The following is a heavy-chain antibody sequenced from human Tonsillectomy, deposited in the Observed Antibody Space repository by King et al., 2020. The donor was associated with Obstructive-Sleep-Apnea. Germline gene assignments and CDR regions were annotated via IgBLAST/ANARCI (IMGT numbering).Heavy chain of an antibody. CDR1: GGTFSSYA. V-gene: IGHV1-69*12. CDR2: ITHIFGTA. CDR3: ARDGPYDSSVI. J-gene: IGHJ3*02. Sequence: QLVQSGAEVKKPGSSVKVSCKASGGTFSSYAISWVRQSPGQVLEWMGGITHIFGTANYAQKFQGRVTITADESTSTAYMERSSLRFEDTAVYYCARDGPYDSSVIWGQGTMVTVSS. D-gene: IGHD3-22*01.